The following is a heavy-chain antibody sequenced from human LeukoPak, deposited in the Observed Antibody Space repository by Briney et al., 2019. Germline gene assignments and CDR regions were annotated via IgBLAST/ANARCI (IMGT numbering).Heavy chain of an antibody. V-gene: IGHV3-30-3*01. CDR3: ARGIYSSGPDAFDI. Sequence: GRSLRLSCAASGFTFSSHAMHWVRQAPGKGLEWVAVITYDGGKTYYADSVKGRFTISRDNSRNTLYLQMNSLRAEDTAVYYCARGIYSSGPDAFDIWGQGTMVTVSS. CDR1: GFTFSSHA. CDR2: ITYDGGKT. J-gene: IGHJ3*02. D-gene: IGHD3-10*01.